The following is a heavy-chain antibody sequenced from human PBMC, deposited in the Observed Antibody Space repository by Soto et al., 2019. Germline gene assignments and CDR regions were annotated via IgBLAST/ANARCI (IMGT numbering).Heavy chain of an antibody. Sequence: GGSLRLSCAASGFTFSSYAMHWVRQAPGKGLEWVAVISYDGSNKYYADSVKGRFTISRDNSKNTLYLQMNSLRAEDTAVYYCARDPQYDILTGYDYWGQGTLVTVSS. D-gene: IGHD3-9*01. CDR3: ARDPQYDILTGYDY. CDR2: ISYDGSNK. J-gene: IGHJ4*02. CDR1: GFTFSSYA. V-gene: IGHV3-30-3*01.